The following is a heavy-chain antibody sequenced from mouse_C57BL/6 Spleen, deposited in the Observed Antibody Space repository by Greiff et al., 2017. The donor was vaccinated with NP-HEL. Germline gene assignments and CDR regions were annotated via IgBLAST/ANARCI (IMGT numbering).Heavy chain of an antibody. J-gene: IGHJ3*01. CDR1: GYTFTSYW. CDR3: ASPLYYGNYVRFAY. Sequence: QVQLQQSGAELVKPGASVKMSCKASGYTFTSYWITWVKQRPGQGLEWIGDIYPGSGSTNYNEKFKSKATLTVDTSSSTAYMQLSSLTSEDSAVYYCASPLYYGNYVRFAYWGQGTLVTVSA. V-gene: IGHV1-55*01. CDR2: IYPGSGST. D-gene: IGHD2-1*01.